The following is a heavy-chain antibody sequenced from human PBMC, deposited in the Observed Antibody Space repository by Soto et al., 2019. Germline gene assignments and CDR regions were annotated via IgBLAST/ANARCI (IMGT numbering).Heavy chain of an antibody. V-gene: IGHV4-39*01. CDR1: GGSISSSSYY. CDR3: ARLGIWFGEGYGMDV. D-gene: IGHD3-10*01. J-gene: IGHJ6*02. CDR2: IYYSGST. Sequence: KSSETLSLTCTVSGGSISSSSYYLGWIRQPPGKGLEWIGSIYYSGSTYYNPSLKSRVTISVDTSKNQFSLKLSSVTAADTAVYYCARLGIWFGEGYGMDVWGQGTTVTVSS.